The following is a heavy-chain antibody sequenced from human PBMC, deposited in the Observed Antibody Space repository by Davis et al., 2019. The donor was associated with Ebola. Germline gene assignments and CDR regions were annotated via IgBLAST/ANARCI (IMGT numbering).Heavy chain of an antibody. V-gene: IGHV4-39*07. CDR1: GGSISSSSYY. Sequence: SETLSLTCTVSGGSISSSSYYWSWIRQPPGKGLEWIGEINHSGSTNYNPSLKSRVTISVDTSKNQFSLKLSSVTAADTAVYYCAIGRYSSSSLYYYYYGMDVWGQGTTVTVSS. CDR3: AIGRYSSSSLYYYYYGMDV. D-gene: IGHD6-6*01. J-gene: IGHJ6*02. CDR2: INHSGST.